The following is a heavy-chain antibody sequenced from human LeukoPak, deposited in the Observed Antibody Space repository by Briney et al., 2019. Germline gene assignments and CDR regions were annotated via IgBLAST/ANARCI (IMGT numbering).Heavy chain of an antibody. V-gene: IGHV4-38-2*02. Sequence: SETLSLTCTVSGYSISSGYYWGWIRQPPGEGLEWIGSIYHSGSTYYNPSLKSRVTISVDTSKNQFSLKLSSVTAADTAVYYCARYSSGWYYFDYWGQGTLVTVS. CDR3: ARYSSGWYYFDY. D-gene: IGHD6-19*01. CDR1: GYSISSGYY. J-gene: IGHJ4*02. CDR2: IYHSGST.